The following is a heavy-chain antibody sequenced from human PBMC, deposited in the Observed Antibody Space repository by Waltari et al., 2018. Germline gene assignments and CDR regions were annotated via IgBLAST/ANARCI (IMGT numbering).Heavy chain of an antibody. CDR2: SSSSSSYI. D-gene: IGHD4-17*01. V-gene: IGHV3-21*01. Sequence: EVQLVESGGGLVKPGGSLRLSCAASGFTFSSYSMNWVRQAPGKGREWVSSSSSSSSYIYYADSGKGRFTISRDNAKNSLYLQMNSLGAEDTAGYYCARGSGGDYDFDYWGQGTLVTVSS. J-gene: IGHJ4*02. CDR1: GFTFSSYS. CDR3: ARGSGGDYDFDY.